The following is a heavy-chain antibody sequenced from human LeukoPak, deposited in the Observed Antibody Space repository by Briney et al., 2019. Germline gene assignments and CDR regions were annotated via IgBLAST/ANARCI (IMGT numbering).Heavy chain of an antibody. Sequence: ASVTVSCKVSGYTLTELSMHWLRQAPGKGLAGMGGFDPEDGETIYAQKFQGRVTMTEDTSTDTAYMELSSLRSEDTAVYYCATAPGSYYSDAFDIWGQGTMVTVSS. CDR3: ATAPGSYYSDAFDI. V-gene: IGHV1-24*01. J-gene: IGHJ3*02. CDR2: FDPEDGET. CDR1: GYTLTELS. D-gene: IGHD3-10*01.